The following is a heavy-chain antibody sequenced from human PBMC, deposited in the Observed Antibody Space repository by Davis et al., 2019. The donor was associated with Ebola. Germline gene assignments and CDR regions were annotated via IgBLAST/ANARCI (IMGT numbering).Heavy chain of an antibody. Sequence: MPSELLSLPCTVPGGSISSSSYYWGWIRQPTGKGLAWIGSIYYSGSTYYSPSLKSRVTISVATSKNQFSLKLSSVTAADTAVYYCARLPAMVLRGAFDIWGQGTMVTVSS. CDR3: ARLPAMVLRGAFDI. V-gene: IGHV4-39*07. J-gene: IGHJ3*02. D-gene: IGHD5-18*01. CDR2: IYYSGST. CDR1: GGSISSSSYY.